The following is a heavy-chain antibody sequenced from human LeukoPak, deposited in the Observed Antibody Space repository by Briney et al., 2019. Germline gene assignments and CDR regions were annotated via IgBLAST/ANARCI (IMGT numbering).Heavy chain of an antibody. Sequence: GASVKVSCKASGYTFTSYGISWVRQAPGQGLEWMGWISAYNGNTNYAQKLQGRVTMTTDTSTSTAYMELRSLRSDDTAVYYCAVRRYCSSTSCPLTQYYYYGMDVWGQGTTVTVSS. CDR1: GYTFTSYG. CDR3: AVRRYCSSTSCPLTQYYYYGMDV. D-gene: IGHD2-2*01. V-gene: IGHV1-18*01. J-gene: IGHJ6*02. CDR2: ISAYNGNT.